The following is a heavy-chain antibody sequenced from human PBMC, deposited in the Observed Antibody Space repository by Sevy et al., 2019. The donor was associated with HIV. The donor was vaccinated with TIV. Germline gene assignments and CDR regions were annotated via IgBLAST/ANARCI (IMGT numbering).Heavy chain of an antibody. Sequence: GGSLRLSCAASGFTLSSYVMSWVRHSPGKGLEWVSTISHTSESSNYADSVKGRFTISSDNSKNTLYLQMNSLRVEDTAVYYCAGRRVGDFWSGSVRGPWAGGPLFDYWGQGTLVTVSS. CDR2: ISHTSESS. J-gene: IGHJ4*02. CDR3: AGRRVGDFWSGSVRGPWAGGPLFDY. D-gene: IGHD3-3*01. CDR1: GFTLSSYV. V-gene: IGHV3-23*01.